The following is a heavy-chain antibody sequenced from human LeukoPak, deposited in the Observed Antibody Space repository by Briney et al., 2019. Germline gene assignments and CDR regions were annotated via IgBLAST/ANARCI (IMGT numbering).Heavy chain of an antibody. CDR2: IYYSGSP. CDR3: ARVLVDCSGGSCYYFDY. D-gene: IGHD2-15*01. Sequence: SQTLSLTCTVSGGSISSGDYYWSWIRQPPGKGLEWIGYIYYSGSPYSNPSLKSRLTISVDTSKNQFSLKLSSVTAADTAVYYCARVLVDCSGGSCYYFDYWAREPWSPSPQ. CDR1: GGSISSGDYY. J-gene: IGHJ4*02. V-gene: IGHV4-30-4*01.